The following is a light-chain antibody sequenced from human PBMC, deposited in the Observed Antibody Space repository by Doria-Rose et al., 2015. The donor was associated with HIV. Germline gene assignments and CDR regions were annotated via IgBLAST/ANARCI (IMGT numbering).Light chain of an antibody. CDR3: QQYYDTPS. Sequence: DIRLTQSPESLGMSLGERATLNCKSNRSLLYTSKNYLAWYQQKPGQPPKLLIYWASTRQSGFPARFSGSGSGTDFTLTISSLEAEDVAVYYCQQYYDTPSFGPGTTVDIK. V-gene: IGKV4-1*01. J-gene: IGKJ3*01. CDR1: RSLLYTSKNY. CDR2: WAS.